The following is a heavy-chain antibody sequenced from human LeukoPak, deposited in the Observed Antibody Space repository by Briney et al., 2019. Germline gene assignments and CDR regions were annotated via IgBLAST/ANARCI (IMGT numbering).Heavy chain of an antibody. D-gene: IGHD3-10*01. Sequence: GGSLRLSCAASGFTFSSYGMHWVRQAPGKGLEWVAVILSDGSKEFYTDSVKGRFTISRDNSKNTLYLQMDSLRAEDTAVYYCARDDSIRITMVRGARCAFDIWGQGTMVTVSS. CDR2: ILSDGSKE. V-gene: IGHV3-33*01. CDR1: GFTFSSYG. J-gene: IGHJ3*02. CDR3: ARDDSIRITMVRGARCAFDI.